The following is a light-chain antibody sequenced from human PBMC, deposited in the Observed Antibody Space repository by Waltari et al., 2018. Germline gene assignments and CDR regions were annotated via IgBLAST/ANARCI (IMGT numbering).Light chain of an antibody. J-gene: IGKJ4*01. CDR1: QSISSW. Sequence: DIQMTQSPSTLSASVGDRVTITCRASQSISSWLAWYQQKPGKAPKLLIYKASSLESGVPSRFSGSGSGTEFTLTISSLQPDDFATYYCQHYGSSSVTFGGGTKVEIK. CDR3: QHYGSSSVT. CDR2: KAS. V-gene: IGKV1-5*03.